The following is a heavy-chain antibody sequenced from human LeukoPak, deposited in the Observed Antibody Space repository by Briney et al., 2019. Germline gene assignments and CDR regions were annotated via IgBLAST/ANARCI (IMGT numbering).Heavy chain of an antibody. CDR2: ISDSGST. CDR1: GGSISRSSYY. D-gene: IGHD3-10*01. CDR3: ARQDIWFGELVV. V-gene: IGHV4-39*01. Sequence: SETLSLTCIVSGGSISRSSYYWGWLRQPPGKGLEWIGTISDSGSTYYSPSLKSRVTISVDTSKNQFSLKLRFVSAADTAVYYCARQDIWFGELVVWGQGTTVTVSS. J-gene: IGHJ6*02.